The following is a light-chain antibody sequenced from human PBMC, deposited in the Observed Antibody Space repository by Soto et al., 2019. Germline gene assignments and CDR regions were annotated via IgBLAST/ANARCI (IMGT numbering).Light chain of an antibody. CDR1: QSISSY. CDR2: AAF. Sequence: DIQMTQSPSSLSASVGDRVTITCRASQSISSYLNWYQQKPGKAPNLLIHAAFNLQSGVPSRFSGSGSGTDFTLTISSLQPEDFAVYYCQQYNNWPPLTFGGGTKVEIK. J-gene: IGKJ4*01. V-gene: IGKV1-39*01. CDR3: QQYNNWPPLT.